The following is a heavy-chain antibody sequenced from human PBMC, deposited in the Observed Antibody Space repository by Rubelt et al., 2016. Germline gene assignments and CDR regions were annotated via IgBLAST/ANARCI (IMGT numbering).Heavy chain of an antibody. V-gene: IGHV3-7*01. CDR1: GFTFSSYW. J-gene: IGHJ4*02. CDR2: IKQDGSEK. D-gene: IGHD5-12*01. CDR3: ARRYKSDTPLFDY. Sequence: GSLRLSCAASGFTFSSYWMSWVRQAPGKGLEWVANIKQDGSEKYYVDSVKGRFTISRDNAKNSLYLQMNSLRAEDTAVYYCARRYKSDTPLFDYWGQGTLVTVSS.